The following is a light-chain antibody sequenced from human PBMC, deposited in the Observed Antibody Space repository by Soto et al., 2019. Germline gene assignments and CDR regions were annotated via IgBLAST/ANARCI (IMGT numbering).Light chain of an antibody. J-gene: IGKJ1*01. Sequence: DIQMTQSPSTLSASVGDRVTITCRASQSSSRWLAWYQKKPGKAPNLLIYKASNLESGVPSRFSGSGSGTEFTLTISSLQPDDFATYYCQHYNNYWTFGQGTKVEIK. CDR3: QHYNNYWT. V-gene: IGKV1-5*03. CDR2: KAS. CDR1: QSSSRW.